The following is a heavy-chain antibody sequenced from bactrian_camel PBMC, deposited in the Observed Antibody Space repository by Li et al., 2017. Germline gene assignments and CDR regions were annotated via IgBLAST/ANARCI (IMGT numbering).Heavy chain of an antibody. Sequence: VQLVESGGGLVQPGGSLRLSCAASGFTFSTYPMTWVRQAPGKGLEWVSYINSGGGSTFYAEHVKGRATISRDNAKNTMYLQMNSLRSEDTDLYYCATSFTSFTMSLGTLGQGTQVTVST. D-gene: IGHD1*01. J-gene: IGHJ4*01. CDR1: GFTFSTYP. CDR2: INSGGGST. V-gene: IGHV3S35*01.